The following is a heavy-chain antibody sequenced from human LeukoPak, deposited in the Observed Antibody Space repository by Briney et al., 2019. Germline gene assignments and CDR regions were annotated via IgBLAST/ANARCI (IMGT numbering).Heavy chain of an antibody. CDR3: ARGRYIAARHGFVYYFDY. V-gene: IGHV3-72*01. CDR2: TRNKANSYTT. CDR1: GFTFSDHY. Sequence: PGGSLRLSCAASGFTFSDHYMDWVRQAPGKGLEWVGRTRNKANSYTTEYAASVKGRFTISRDDSKNSLYLQMNSLKTEDTAVYYCARGRYIAARHGFVYYFDYWGQGTLVTVSS. J-gene: IGHJ4*02. D-gene: IGHD6-6*01.